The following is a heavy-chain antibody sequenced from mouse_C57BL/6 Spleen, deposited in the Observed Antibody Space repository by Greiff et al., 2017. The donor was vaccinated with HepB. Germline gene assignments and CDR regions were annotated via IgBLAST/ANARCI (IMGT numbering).Heavy chain of an antibody. CDR2: ISGGGGNT. Sequence: EVQVVESGGGLVKPGGSLKLSCAASGFTFSSYTMSWVRQTPEKRLEWVATISGGGGNTYYPDSVKGRFTISRDNAKNTLYLQMSSLRSEDTALYYCARPHYYGSSLPFAYWGQGTLVTVSA. CDR1: GFTFSSYT. D-gene: IGHD1-1*01. J-gene: IGHJ3*01. V-gene: IGHV5-9*01. CDR3: ARPHYYGSSLPFAY.